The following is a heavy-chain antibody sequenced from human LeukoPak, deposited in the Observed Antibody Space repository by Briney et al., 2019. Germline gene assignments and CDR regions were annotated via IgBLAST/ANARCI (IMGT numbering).Heavy chain of an antibody. CDR2: ISGNGGGT. V-gene: IGHV3-23*01. Sequence: PGGSLRLSCAASGFTFNNYAMNWVRQAPGKGLEGVSTISGNGGGTYYADSVKGRFTISRDNSKNTLYLQMNSLRAEDTAVYYCAQAPNLYSSTDLYFDYWGQGNLVTVSS. D-gene: IGHD6-13*01. CDR1: GFTFNNYA. J-gene: IGHJ4*02. CDR3: AQAPNLYSSTDLYFDY.